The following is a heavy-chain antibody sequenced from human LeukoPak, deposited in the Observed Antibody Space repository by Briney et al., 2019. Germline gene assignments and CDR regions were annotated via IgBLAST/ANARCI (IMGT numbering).Heavy chain of an antibody. V-gene: IGHV3-48*03. J-gene: IGHJ4*02. D-gene: IGHD6-25*01. Sequence: GGSLRLSCAASGFSFSSYEMNWVRQAPGKGLEWVSYISSRGTTQYYADSVKGRFTISRDNAKNSLFLRMNSLRAEDTAVYYCARVSGYSIGGWYAFDYWGQGTLVTVSS. CDR2: ISSRGTTQ. CDR1: GFSFSSYE. CDR3: ARVSGYSIGGWYAFDY.